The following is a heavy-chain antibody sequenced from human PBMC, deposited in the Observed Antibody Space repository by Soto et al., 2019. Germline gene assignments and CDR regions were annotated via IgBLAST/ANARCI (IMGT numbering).Heavy chain of an antibody. CDR3: AWLGWVGELGRNDF. J-gene: IGHJ4*02. D-gene: IGHD3-10*01. CDR1: GGSISSGDYY. CDR2: IYYSGST. V-gene: IGHV4-30-4*01. Sequence: PSETLSLTCTVSGGSISSGDYYWSWIRQPPGKGLEWIGYIYYSGSTYYNPSLKSRVTISVYTSKNQFSLKLSSVTAADTAVYYCAWLGWVGELGRNDFWGQGTLVTVSA.